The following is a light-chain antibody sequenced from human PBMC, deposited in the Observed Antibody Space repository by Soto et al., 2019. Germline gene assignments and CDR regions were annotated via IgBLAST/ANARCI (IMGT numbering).Light chain of an antibody. CDR1: SSDVGAYNS. CDR2: EVS. Sequence: QPALAQPASVSGSPGQSITISCTGTSSDVGAYNSVSWYQQHPHRAPQVIIYEVSSRPSGVSGRFSGSKSGNTASLTISGLQAGDEADYYCNSYSTTSSLYVFGAGTKVTI. J-gene: IGLJ1*01. V-gene: IGLV2-14*01. CDR3: NSYSTTSSLYV.